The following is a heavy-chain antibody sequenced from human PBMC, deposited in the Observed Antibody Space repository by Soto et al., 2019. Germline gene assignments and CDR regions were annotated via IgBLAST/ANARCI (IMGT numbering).Heavy chain of an antibody. CDR2: IYYSGST. CDR1: GGSISSGDYY. D-gene: IGHD5-18*01. CDR3: ARGVQLWSPHDY. V-gene: IGHV4-30-4*01. J-gene: IGHJ4*02. Sequence: SETLSLTCSVSGGSISSGDYYWSWIRQPPGKGLEWIGYIYYSGSTYYNPSLKSRVTISVDTSKNQFSLKLSSVTAADTVVYYCARGVQLWSPHDYWGQGTLVTVSS.